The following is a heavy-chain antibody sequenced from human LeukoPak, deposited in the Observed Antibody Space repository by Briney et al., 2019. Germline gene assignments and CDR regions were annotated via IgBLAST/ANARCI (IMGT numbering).Heavy chain of an antibody. Sequence: GGSLRLSCAASGFTFSSYEMNWVRQAPGKGLEWVSYISSSGSTIYYADSVKGRFTISRDNAKNSLYLQVNSLRAEDTAVYYCARGDYGDYGYFDLWGRGTLVTVSS. CDR2: ISSSGSTI. D-gene: IGHD4-17*01. CDR1: GFTFSSYE. V-gene: IGHV3-48*03. CDR3: ARGDYGDYGYFDL. J-gene: IGHJ2*01.